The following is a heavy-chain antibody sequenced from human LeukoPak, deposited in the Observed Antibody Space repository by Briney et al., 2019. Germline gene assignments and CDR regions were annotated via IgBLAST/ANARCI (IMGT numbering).Heavy chain of an antibody. CDR3: ARRREGVSWFDP. D-gene: IGHD1-26*01. J-gene: IGHJ5*02. CDR1: GFTFSSYA. V-gene: IGHV4-39*01. Sequence: GSLRLSCAASGFTFSSYAMSWVRQPPGKGLEWIGSIYYSGSTYYNPSLKSRVTISIDTSNNQFSLKLTSVTAADTAVYYCARRREGVSWFDPWGQGTLVTVSS. CDR2: IYYSGST.